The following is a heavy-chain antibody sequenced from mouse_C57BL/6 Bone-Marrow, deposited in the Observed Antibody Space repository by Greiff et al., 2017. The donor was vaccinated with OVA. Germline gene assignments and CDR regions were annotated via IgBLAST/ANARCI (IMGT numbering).Heavy chain of an antibody. CDR1: GFTFSDYG. Sequence: EVKLMESGGGLVKPGGSLKLSCAASGFTFSDYGMHWVRQAPEKGLEWVAYISSGSSTIYYADTVKGRFTISRDNAKNTLFLQMTSLRSEDTAMYYCARPHYGKTAMDYWGQGTSVTVSS. CDR2: ISSGSSTI. J-gene: IGHJ4*01. D-gene: IGHD2-1*01. V-gene: IGHV5-17*01. CDR3: ARPHYGKTAMDY.